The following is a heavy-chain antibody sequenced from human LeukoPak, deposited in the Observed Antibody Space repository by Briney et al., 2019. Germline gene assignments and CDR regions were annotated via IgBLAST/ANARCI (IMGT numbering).Heavy chain of an antibody. CDR1: GFTFSDYS. CDR3: ARVGTRGITPIDWFDP. Sequence: QPGGSLRLSCAASGFTFSDYSMNWVRRAPGKGLEWVSYISSSSSTIYYADSVKGRFTISRDNAKNSLYLQMNSLRAEDTAVYYCARVGTRGITPIDWFDPWGQGTLVTVSS. J-gene: IGHJ5*02. V-gene: IGHV3-48*04. D-gene: IGHD3-10*01. CDR2: ISSSSSTI.